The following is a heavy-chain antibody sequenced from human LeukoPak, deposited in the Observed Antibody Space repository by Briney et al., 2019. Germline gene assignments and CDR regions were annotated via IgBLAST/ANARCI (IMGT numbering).Heavy chain of an antibody. V-gene: IGHV3-33*08. J-gene: IGHJ4*02. CDR2: IWYDGSNK. Sequence: PGGSLRLSCAASGFTFSSYWMNWARQAPGKGLEWVAVIWYDGSNKYYADSVKGRFTISRDNSKNTLYLQMNSLRAEDTAVYYCARGGTVTKYVYFDYWGQGTLVTVSS. CDR3: ARGGTVTKYVYFDY. CDR1: GFTFSSYW. D-gene: IGHD4-17*01.